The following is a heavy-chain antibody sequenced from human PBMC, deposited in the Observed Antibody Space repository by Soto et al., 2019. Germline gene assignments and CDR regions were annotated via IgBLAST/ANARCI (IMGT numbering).Heavy chain of an antibody. V-gene: IGHV4-4*02. J-gene: IGHJ3*02. Sequence: SEILSLTCAVCSGSISSSNWWSWVRQPPGKGLEWIGEIYHSGSTNYNPSLKSRVTISVDKSKNQFSLKLSSVTAADTAVYYCAAGGLMITGAFDIWGQGTMVTVSS. D-gene: IGHD3-16*01. CDR1: SGSISSSNW. CDR3: AAGGLMITGAFDI. CDR2: IYHSGST.